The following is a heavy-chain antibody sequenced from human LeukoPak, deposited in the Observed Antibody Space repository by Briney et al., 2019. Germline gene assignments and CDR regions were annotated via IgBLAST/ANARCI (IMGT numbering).Heavy chain of an antibody. V-gene: IGHV1-18*01. D-gene: IGHD2-2*01. CDR3: AREICSSTSCYVDY. J-gene: IGHJ4*02. CDR1: GGTFSSYA. CDR2: ISAYNGNT. Sequence: ASVKVSCKASGGTFSSYAISWVRQAPGQGLEWMGWISAYNGNTNYAQKLQGRVTMTTDTSTSTAYMELRSLRSDDTAVYYCAREICSSTSCYVDYWGQGTLVTVSS.